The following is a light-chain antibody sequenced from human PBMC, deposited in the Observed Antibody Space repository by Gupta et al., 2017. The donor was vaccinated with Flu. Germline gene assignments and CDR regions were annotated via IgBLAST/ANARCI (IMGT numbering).Light chain of an antibody. CDR3: NSSEGSGNHGV. Sequence: SSTGSSGDVRGNNYASWYQQKPGQAPVLIMYEDSNRPSGVPDSFSGSKSGTKATLTISGAQAEDEADYYCNSSEGSGNHGVFGGGTKLTVL. V-gene: IGLV2-8*01. CDR2: EDS. J-gene: IGLJ3*02. CDR1: SGDVRGNNY.